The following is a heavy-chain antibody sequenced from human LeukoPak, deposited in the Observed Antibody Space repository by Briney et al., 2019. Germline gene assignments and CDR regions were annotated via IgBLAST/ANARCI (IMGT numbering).Heavy chain of an antibody. Sequence: SETLSITCTVSGYSISSGYYWGWIRQPPGKGLEWIGSIYHSGSTYYNPSLKSRVTISVDTSKNQFSLKLSSVTAADTAVYYCARVEFYYMDVWGKGTTVTVSS. CDR3: ARVEFYYMDV. CDR2: IYHSGST. D-gene: IGHD1-1*01. CDR1: GYSISSGYY. J-gene: IGHJ6*03. V-gene: IGHV4-38-2*02.